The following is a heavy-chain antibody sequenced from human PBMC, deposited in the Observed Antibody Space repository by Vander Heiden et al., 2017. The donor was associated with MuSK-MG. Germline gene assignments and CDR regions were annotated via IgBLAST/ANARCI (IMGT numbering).Heavy chain of an antibody. D-gene: IGHD3-10*01. CDR2: IYHSGST. V-gene: IGHV4-4*02. CDR3: ARPLWNTYDYGSGSSQSDY. J-gene: IGHJ4*01. Sequence: LQPPGKGLEWIGEIYHSGSTNYNPSLKSRVTISVDKSKNQFSLKLSSVTAADTAVYYCARPLWNTYDYGSGSSQSDYWGYGTLVNVSS.